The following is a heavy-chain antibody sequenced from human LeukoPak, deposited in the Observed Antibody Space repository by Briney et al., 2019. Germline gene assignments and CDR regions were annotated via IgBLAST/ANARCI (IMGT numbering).Heavy chain of an antibody. CDR2: ISSSSSYI. CDR1: GFTFSSYN. V-gene: IGHV3-21*01. J-gene: IGHJ4*02. D-gene: IGHD2-15*01. CDR3: ARDLCSGGSCYPSPDFDY. Sequence: PGGSLRLSCAASGFTFSSYNINWVRQAPGKGLEWVSSISSSSSYIYYADSVKGRFTISRDNAKNSLYLQLNSLRAEDTAVYYCARDLCSGGSCYPSPDFDYWGQGTLVTVSS.